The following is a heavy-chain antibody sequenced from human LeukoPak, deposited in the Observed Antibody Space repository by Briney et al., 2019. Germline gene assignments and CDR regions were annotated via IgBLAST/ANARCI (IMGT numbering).Heavy chain of an antibody. V-gene: IGHV4-59*01. D-gene: IGHD1-26*01. J-gene: IGHJ4*02. CDR1: GGSISSYY. CDR2: IYYSGST. CDR3: ASLSGSLDY. Sequence: SETPSLTCTVSGGSISSYYWSWIRQPPGKGLEWIGYIYYSGSTNYNPSLKSRVTISVDTSKNQFSLKLSSVTAADTAVYYCASLSGSLDYWGQGTLVTVSS.